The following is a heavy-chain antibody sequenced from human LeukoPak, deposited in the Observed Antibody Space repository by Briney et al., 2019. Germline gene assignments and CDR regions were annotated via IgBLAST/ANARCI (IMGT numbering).Heavy chain of an antibody. V-gene: IGHV1-46*01. J-gene: IGHJ3*02. CDR3: ARDAYYDSSGYYWGDAFDI. CDR1: GYTFTSYY. CDR2: INPSGGST. Sequence: ASVKVSCKASGYTFTSYYMHWVRQAPGQGLEWMGIINPSGGSTSYAQKFQGRVTMTRDMSTSTVYMELSSLRSEDTAVYYCARDAYYDSSGYYWGDAFDIWGQGTMVTVSS. D-gene: IGHD3-22*01.